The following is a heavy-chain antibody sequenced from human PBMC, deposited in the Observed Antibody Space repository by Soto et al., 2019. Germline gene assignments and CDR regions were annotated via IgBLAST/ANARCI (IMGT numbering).Heavy chain of an antibody. D-gene: IGHD2-21*01. CDR3: ATQRFVDYYGMDV. J-gene: IGHJ6*02. Sequence: QVQLVQSGGEVKKPGASVKVSCKASGYTFSSYGISWVRQAPGQGLEWMGWISAYNGNTEYSQKVQGRVTMTTDTSTSTAYMELWRLRSDDTGVYYCATQRFVDYYGMDVWGQGSTVTVSS. CDR1: GYTFSSYG. V-gene: IGHV1-18*01. CDR2: ISAYNGNT.